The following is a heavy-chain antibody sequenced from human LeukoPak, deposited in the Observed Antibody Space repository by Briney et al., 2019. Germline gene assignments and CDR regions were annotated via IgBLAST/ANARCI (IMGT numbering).Heavy chain of an antibody. CDR3: AKKMGGLAGSFDY. J-gene: IGHJ4*01. V-gene: IGHV3-23*01. CDR2: ISGSGVST. D-gene: IGHD3/OR15-3a*01. CDR1: GFVFTNYW. Sequence: GGSLRLSCEVSGFVFTNYWLSWVRQAPGKGLEWVSGISGSGVSTYYVDSVKGRFTISRDISKNALYLQMNSLRAEDTAVYYCAKKMGGLAGSFDYWGHGTLVTVSS.